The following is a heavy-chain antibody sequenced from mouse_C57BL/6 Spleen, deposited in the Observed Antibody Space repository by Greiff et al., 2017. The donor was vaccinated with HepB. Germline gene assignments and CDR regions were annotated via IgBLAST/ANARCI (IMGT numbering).Heavy chain of an antibody. CDR2: IWSGGST. D-gene: IGHD1-1*01. CDR1: GFSLTSYG. Sequence: VQLQQSGPGLVQPSQRLSITCTVSGFSLTSYGVPWVRQSPGKGLEWLGVIWSGGSTDYNAAFISRLSISKDNSKSQVFFKMNSLQADDTAIYYCATYYYGSSPLYYYAMDYWGEGTSVTVSS. CDR3: ATYYYGSSPLYYYAMDY. V-gene: IGHV2-2*01. J-gene: IGHJ4*01.